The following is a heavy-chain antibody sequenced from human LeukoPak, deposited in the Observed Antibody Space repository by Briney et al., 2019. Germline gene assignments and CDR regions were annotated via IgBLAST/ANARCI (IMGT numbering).Heavy chain of an antibody. J-gene: IGHJ4*02. CDR2: ISDSGGST. CDR1: RFTFSTYA. V-gene: IGHV3-23*01. D-gene: IGHD1-26*01. CDR3: AKGTGSHDY. Sequence: GSLRLSCAASRFTFSTYAMSWVRQAPGKGLEWVSTISDSGGSTYYTDSVKGRFTISRDNSKNTLYLQMNSLRAEDTAVYYCAKGTGSHDYWGQGTLVTVSS.